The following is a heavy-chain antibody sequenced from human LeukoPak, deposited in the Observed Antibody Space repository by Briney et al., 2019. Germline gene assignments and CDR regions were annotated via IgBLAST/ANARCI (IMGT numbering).Heavy chain of an antibody. CDR3: RIAVAGLIGLDAFDI. J-gene: IGHJ3*02. CDR2: ISGSGGST. CDR1: GFTFSSYA. Sequence: PGGSLRLSCAASGFTFSSYAMSWVRQAPGKGLEWVSAISGSGGSTYYADSVKGRFTISRDNSKNTLYLQMNSLRAEDTAVYYCRIAVAGLIGLDAFDIWGQGTMVTVSS. D-gene: IGHD6-19*01. V-gene: IGHV3-23*01.